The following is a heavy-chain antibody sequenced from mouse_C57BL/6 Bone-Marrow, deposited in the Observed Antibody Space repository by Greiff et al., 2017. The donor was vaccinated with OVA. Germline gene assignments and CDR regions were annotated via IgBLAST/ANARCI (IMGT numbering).Heavy chain of an antibody. Sequence: EVKLVESGGGLVQSGRSLRLSCATSGFTFSDFYMEWVRQAPGKGLEWIAASRNKANDYTTEYSASVKGRFIVSRDTSQSILYLQMNALRAEDTAIYYCARDAGDGSYCDYWGQGTTLTVSS. CDR1: GFTFSDFY. V-gene: IGHV7-1*01. CDR3: ARDAGDGSYCDY. D-gene: IGHD2-3*01. CDR2: SRNKANDYTT. J-gene: IGHJ2*01.